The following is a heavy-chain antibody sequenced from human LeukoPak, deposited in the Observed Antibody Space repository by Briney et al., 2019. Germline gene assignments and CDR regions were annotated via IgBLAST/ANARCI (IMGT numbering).Heavy chain of an antibody. CDR1: GGSISSYY. CDR2: ISYSGNA. D-gene: IGHD6-13*01. J-gene: IGHJ5*02. CDR3: ARGTRQSSSWPFDP. Sequence: KPSETLSLTCTFSGGSISSYYWSWIRQPPGRGLEWIGYISYSGNANYNPSLKSRVTISVVPSNNQFSLKLSSVTAADTAVYYCARGTRQSSSWPFDPWGQGTLVTVSS. V-gene: IGHV4-59*01.